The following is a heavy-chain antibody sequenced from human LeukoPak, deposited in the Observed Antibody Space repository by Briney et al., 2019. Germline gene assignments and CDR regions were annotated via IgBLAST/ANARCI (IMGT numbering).Heavy chain of an antibody. V-gene: IGHV3-66*01. D-gene: IGHD1-26*01. J-gene: IGHJ4*02. CDR2: VYSGDRT. CDR1: GFTVNSNY. CDR3: ARGYLIDY. Sequence: PGGSLRLSCAASGFTVNSNYMSWVRQAPGKGLEWVSVVYSGDRTYHADSVKGRFTISRDDSTNTLYLLMNSLRAEDTAVYYCARGYLIDYWGQGTLVTVSS.